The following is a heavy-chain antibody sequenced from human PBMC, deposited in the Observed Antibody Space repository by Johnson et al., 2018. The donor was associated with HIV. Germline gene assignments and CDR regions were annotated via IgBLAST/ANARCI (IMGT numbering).Heavy chain of an antibody. Sequence: QVQLVESGGGLVKPGGSLRLSCAASGFTFSDYYMSWLRQPPGERLEWVSYISSGPLIINYADSVQGRFIISRDKTKNSLYLQMNSLRAEDTAVYYCANSDSSEMKLGAFDIWGQGTMVTVSS. J-gene: IGHJ3*02. CDR1: GFTFSDYY. CDR2: ISSGPLII. D-gene: IGHD1-26*01. CDR3: ANSDSSEMKLGAFDI. V-gene: IGHV3-11*04.